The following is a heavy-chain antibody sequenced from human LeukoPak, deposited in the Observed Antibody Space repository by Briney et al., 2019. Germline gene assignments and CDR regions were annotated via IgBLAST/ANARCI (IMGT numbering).Heavy chain of an antibody. CDR3: AKDSYYGGTFDY. J-gene: IGHJ4*02. V-gene: IGHV3-23*01. CDR2: ISGSGGST. CDR1: GFTFSSYG. Sequence: GGSLRLSCAASGFTFSSYGMSWDRQAPGKGLEWVSAISGSGGSTYYADSVKGRFTISRDNSKNTLYLQMNSLRAEDTAVYYCAKDSYYGGTFDYWGQGTLVTVSS. D-gene: IGHD4-23*01.